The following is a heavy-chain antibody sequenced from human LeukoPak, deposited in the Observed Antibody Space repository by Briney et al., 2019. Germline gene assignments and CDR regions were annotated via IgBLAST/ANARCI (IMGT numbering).Heavy chain of an antibody. Sequence: GGSLRLSCAASGFTFSSYWMSWVRQAPGKGLERVSVIYGGSYTYYADSVKGRFTISRDNSKNTLYLQMNSLRAEDTAVYYCATRIWATPLDYWGQGTLVTVSS. J-gene: IGHJ4*02. CDR1: GFTFSSYW. CDR3: ATRIWATPLDY. D-gene: IGHD2-15*01. V-gene: IGHV3-53*01. CDR2: IYGGSYT.